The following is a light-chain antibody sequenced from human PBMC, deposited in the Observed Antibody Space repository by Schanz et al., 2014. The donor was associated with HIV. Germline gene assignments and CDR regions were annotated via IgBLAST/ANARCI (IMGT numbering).Light chain of an antibody. J-gene: IGLJ3*02. Sequence: QSVLTQPPSASGTPGQRVTISCSGSTSSIKTHTVNWFQQLPGTAPKLLIYNTYHRPSGVPDRFSGSESGTSASLAISGLESDDEATYYCAAWDDNLNAWVSGGGTKLTVL. V-gene: IGLV1-44*01. CDR1: TSSIKTHT. CDR2: NTY. CDR3: AAWDDNLNAWV.